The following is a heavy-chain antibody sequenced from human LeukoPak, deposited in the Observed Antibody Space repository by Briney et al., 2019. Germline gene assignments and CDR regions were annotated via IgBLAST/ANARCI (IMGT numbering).Heavy chain of an antibody. CDR3: ARGRYYDFWSGCPQDYFDY. J-gene: IGHJ4*02. CDR1: GGSISSGSYY. V-gene: IGHV4-61*02. D-gene: IGHD3-3*01. Sequence: SQTLSLTCTVSGGSISSGSYYWSWIRQPAGKGLEWIGRIYTSGSTNYNPSLKSRVTISVDTSKNQFSLKLSSVTAADTAVYYCARGRYYDFWSGCPQDYFDYWGQGTLVTVSS. CDR2: IYTSGST.